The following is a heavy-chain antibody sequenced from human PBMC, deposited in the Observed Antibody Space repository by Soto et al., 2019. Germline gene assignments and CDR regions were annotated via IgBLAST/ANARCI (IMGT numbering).Heavy chain of an antibody. V-gene: IGHV4-30-4*01. CDR2: IYYSGST. J-gene: IGHJ5*02. Sequence: QVQLQESGPGLVKPSQTLSLTCTVSGGSISSGDYYWSWIRQPPGKGLEWIGYIYYSGSTYYNPSLKSRVTISVDTSKNQFSLKLSSVTAADTAVYYCARGESLAYCGGDCYPNWFDPWGQGTLVTVSS. CDR1: GGSISSGDYY. CDR3: ARGESLAYCGGDCYPNWFDP. D-gene: IGHD2-21*02.